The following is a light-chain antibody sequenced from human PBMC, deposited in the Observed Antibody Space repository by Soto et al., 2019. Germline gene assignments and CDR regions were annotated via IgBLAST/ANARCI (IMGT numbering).Light chain of an antibody. CDR1: HEISNY. CDR2: DAS. V-gene: IGKV1-33*01. J-gene: IGKJ1*01. Sequence: DIQMIQSPSSLSASVGDRVTITCQACHEISNYLKWYQQKPGKAPKLLIYDASNLERGVPSRFSGRGYGTDFTFTISSLQHEDFSTYYCQQYDHLPRTFGRGTKVEIK. CDR3: QQYDHLPRT.